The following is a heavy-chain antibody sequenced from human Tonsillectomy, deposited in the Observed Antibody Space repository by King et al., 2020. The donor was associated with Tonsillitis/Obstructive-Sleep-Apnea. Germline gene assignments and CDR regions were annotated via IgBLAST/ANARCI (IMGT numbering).Heavy chain of an antibody. CDR2: IIPIFNIA. D-gene: IGHD2-2*02. CDR1: GGPFSGYA. CDR3: ARDAGYCTTTSCYKPLDY. Sequence: QLVQSGAEVKKPGSSVKVSCKASGGPFSGYAINWVRQAPGQGLEWMGRIIPIFNIANYAQKFQCRVTITADKSTSTAYMELNSLRSEDTAMYYCARDAGYCTTTSCYKPLDYWGQGTLVTVSS. J-gene: IGHJ4*02. V-gene: IGHV1-69*09.